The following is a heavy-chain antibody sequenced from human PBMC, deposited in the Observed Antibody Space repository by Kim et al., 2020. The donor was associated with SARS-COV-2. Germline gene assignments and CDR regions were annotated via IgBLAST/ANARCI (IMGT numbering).Heavy chain of an antibody. D-gene: IGHD3-10*01. J-gene: IGHJ4*02. CDR2: INHSGST. V-gene: IGHV4-34*01. CDR3: AGRFGYFDY. Sequence: SETLSLTCAVYGGSFSGYYWSWIRQPPGKGLEWIGEINHSGSTNYNPSLKSRVTISVDTSKNQFSLKLSSVTAADTAVYYCAGRFGYFDYWGQGTLVTVS. CDR1: GGSFSGYY.